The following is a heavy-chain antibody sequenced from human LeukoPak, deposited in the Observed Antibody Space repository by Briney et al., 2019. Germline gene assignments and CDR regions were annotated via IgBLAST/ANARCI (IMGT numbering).Heavy chain of an antibody. CDR1: GYTLTYYY. J-gene: IGHJ3*02. Sequence: GASVKVSCKASGYTLTYYYIHWMRQAPGQGLEWRGWINLDSGDTSYAQKFQGRVTMTRDTSISTVYVELSRLRSDDTAVYYCAADQWFGSGSHSVGLSFDIWGQGTMVTVSS. CDR3: AADQWFGSGSHSVGLSFDI. V-gene: IGHV1-2*02. D-gene: IGHD1-26*01. CDR2: INLDSGDT.